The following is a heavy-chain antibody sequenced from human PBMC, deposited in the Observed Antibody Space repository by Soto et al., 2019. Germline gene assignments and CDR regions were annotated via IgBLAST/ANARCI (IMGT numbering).Heavy chain of an antibody. CDR1: GYIFTNYY. J-gene: IGHJ4*02. D-gene: IGHD6-13*01. CDR2: INPNGGST. CDR3: ARGLAAGDY. Sequence: HVQLVQSGAEVKKPGASVKLSCKASGYIFTNYYIHWVRQAPGQGLEWMAIINPNGGSTNYAQKFQDRVTMTRDTSTSTVYMELSSLRSEDTAIYYCARGLAAGDYWGQGTLVTVSS. V-gene: IGHV1-46*01.